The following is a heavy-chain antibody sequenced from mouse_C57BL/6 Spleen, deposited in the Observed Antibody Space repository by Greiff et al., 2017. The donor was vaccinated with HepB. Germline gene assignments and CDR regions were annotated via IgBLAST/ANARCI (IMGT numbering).Heavy chain of an antibody. CDR3: ARDAIYDGYYGAY. CDR1: GYTFTSYG. D-gene: IGHD2-3*01. Sequence: QVQLKESGAELARPGASVKLSCKASGYTFTSYGISWVKQRTGQGLEWIGEIYPRSGNTYYDEKFKGKATLTADKSSSTAYMELRSLTSEDSAVYFCARDAIYDGYYGAYWGQGTLVTVSA. V-gene: IGHV1-81*01. J-gene: IGHJ3*01. CDR2: IYPRSGNT.